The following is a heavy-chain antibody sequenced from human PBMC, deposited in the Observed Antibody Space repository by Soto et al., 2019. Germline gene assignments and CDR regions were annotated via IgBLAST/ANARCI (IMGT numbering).Heavy chain of an antibody. J-gene: IGHJ4*02. CDR1: GFSLSTTGVG. Sequence: KESGPTLVNPTQTLTLTCTFSGFSLSTTGVGVSWIRQPPGNALEWLALIYWHDDKRYSPSLKSRLTITKDTSKNQVVLTMTNMDPVDTATYYCAHRGGATVGLYYFDYWGQGALVTVSS. D-gene: IGHD3-16*01. V-gene: IGHV2-5*01. CDR3: AHRGGATVGLYYFDY. CDR2: IYWHDDK.